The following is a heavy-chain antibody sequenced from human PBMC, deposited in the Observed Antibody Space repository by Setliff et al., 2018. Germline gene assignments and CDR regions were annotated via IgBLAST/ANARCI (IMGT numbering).Heavy chain of an antibody. CDR3: ARDPGWFGELLGYFDY. Sequence: ASVKVSCKASGYTFTSYGISWVRQAPGQGLEWMGWISAYIGNTNYAQKLQGRVTMTTDTSTSTAYMELRSLRSDDTAVYYCARDPGWFGELLGYFDYWGRGTLVTVSS. J-gene: IGHJ4*02. CDR2: ISAYIGNT. D-gene: IGHD3-10*01. CDR1: GYTFTSYG. V-gene: IGHV1-18*01.